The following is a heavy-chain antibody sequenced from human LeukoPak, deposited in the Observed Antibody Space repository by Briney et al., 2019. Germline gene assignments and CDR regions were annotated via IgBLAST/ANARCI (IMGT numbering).Heavy chain of an antibody. D-gene: IGHD5-18*01. J-gene: IGHJ4*02. CDR2: ITSSSSAT. CDR3: ARAIASYGDSAF. CDR1: GFKFGSFS. Sequence: PGGSLRLSCAASGFKFGSFSMGWVRQAPGKGLEWLSYITSSSSATYYADSLMGRSTISRDNAKNSLYLQINSLRVDDTAVYYCARAIASYGDSAFWGQGTLVTVSS. V-gene: IGHV3-48*04.